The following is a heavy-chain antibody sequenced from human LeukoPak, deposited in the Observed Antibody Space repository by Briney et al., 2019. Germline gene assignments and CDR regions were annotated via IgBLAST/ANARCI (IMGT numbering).Heavy chain of an antibody. Sequence: GGSLRLSCAASGFTFSSYGMHWVRQAPGKGLEWVAVISYDGSNKYYAGSVKGRFTISRDNSKNTLYLQMNSLGAEDTAVYYCALIAAAGYFDYWGQGTLVTVSS. D-gene: IGHD6-13*01. J-gene: IGHJ4*02. CDR3: ALIAAAGYFDY. V-gene: IGHV3-30*03. CDR1: GFTFSSYG. CDR2: ISYDGSNK.